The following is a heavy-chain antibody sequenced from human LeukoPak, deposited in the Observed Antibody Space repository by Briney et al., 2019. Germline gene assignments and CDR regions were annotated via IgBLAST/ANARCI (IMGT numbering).Heavy chain of an antibody. V-gene: IGHV1-24*01. Sequence: ASVKDSCKVSGYTLTELSMHWVRRAPGKGLEWMGGFDPEDGETIYAQKFQGRVTMTEDTSTDTAYMELSRLRSDDTAVYYCARSNDDYDFYYYYGMDVWGQGTTVTVSS. CDR2: FDPEDGET. CDR3: ARSNDDYDFYYYYGMDV. CDR1: GYTLTELS. D-gene: IGHD4-17*01. J-gene: IGHJ6*02.